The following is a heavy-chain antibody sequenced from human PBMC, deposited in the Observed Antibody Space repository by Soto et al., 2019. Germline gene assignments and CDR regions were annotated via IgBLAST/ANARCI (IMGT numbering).Heavy chain of an antibody. D-gene: IGHD3-16*01. J-gene: IGHJ4*02. CDR2: IDPSDSYI. Sequence: GESLKISCEGSGYSFKTHWITWVRQMPGKGLEWVGRIDPSDSYISYSPSFQGHVTISADKSISTAYLQWSSLEASDTAIYYCARQGMWGAYYFDYWGQGTLVTVS. V-gene: IGHV5-10-1*01. CDR1: GYSFKTHW. CDR3: ARQGMWGAYYFDY.